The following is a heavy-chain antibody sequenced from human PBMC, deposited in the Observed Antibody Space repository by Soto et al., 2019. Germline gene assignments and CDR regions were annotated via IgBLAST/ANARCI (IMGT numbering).Heavy chain of an antibody. CDR1: GFTFSSYA. CDR3: AKAPYYYDSSGYYNPRGEFDY. J-gene: IGHJ4*02. D-gene: IGHD3-22*01. V-gene: IGHV3-23*01. Sequence: SLRLSCASSGFTFSSYAMSWVRQAPGKGLEWVSAISGSGGSTYYADSVKGRFTISRDNSKNTLYLQMNSLRAEDTAVYYCAKAPYYYDSSGYYNPRGEFDYWGQGTLVTVSS. CDR2: ISGSGGST.